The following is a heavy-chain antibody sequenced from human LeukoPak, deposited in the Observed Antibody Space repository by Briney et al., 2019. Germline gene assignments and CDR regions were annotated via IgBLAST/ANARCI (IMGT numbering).Heavy chain of an antibody. D-gene: IGHD1-26*01. CDR1: GASVSSASY. CDR2: IYNGVNT. J-gene: IGHJ5*02. CDR3: ARSRAFNSGAFDP. Sequence: PSETLSLTCTVSGASVSSASYWTWIREPPGKGVEWIAHIYNGVNTNYNPSLKSRVTISVDTSKNQFSLRLNSVTAADTAVYYCARSRAFNSGAFDPWGQGSLVTVSS. V-gene: IGHV4-61*01.